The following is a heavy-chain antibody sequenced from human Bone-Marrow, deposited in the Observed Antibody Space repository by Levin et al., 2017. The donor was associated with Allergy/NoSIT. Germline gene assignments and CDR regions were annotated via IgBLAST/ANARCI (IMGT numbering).Heavy chain of an antibody. CDR1: GFTFSSYS. CDR3: ARVGRAVAGRGPLYYGMDV. D-gene: IGHD6-19*01. Sequence: GESLKISCAASGFTFSSYSMNWVRQAPGKGLEWVSSISSSSSYIYYADSVKGRFTISRDNAKNSLYLQMNSLRAEDTAVYYCARVGRAVAGRGPLYYGMDVWGQGTTVTVSS. J-gene: IGHJ6*02. CDR2: ISSSSSYI. V-gene: IGHV3-21*01.